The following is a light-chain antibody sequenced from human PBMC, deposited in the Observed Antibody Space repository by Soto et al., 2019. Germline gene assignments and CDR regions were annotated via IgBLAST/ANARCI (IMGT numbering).Light chain of an antibody. CDR1: SSDVGGYKY. V-gene: IGLV2-14*01. J-gene: IGLJ3*02. CDR2: EVT. Sequence: QSALTQPASVSGSPGQSITISCTGTSSDVGGYKYVSWYQQHPGKAPKLIIYEVTNRPSGVSDRFSGSKSGNTASLTISVLQAEDEADYYCTSYTTDTTRVFGGGTKRTVL. CDR3: TSYTTDTTRV.